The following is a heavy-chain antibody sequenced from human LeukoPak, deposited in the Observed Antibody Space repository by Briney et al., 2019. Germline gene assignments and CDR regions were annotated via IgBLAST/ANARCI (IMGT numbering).Heavy chain of an antibody. Sequence: GGSLRLSCVAYAFTFSSYAMSWVRQAPGKGLEWVSGISGSGVSGSGGSANYADSVKGRFTISRDNSKNTLYLQMNTLRVEDTAVYYCARGSTGWYLADYWGQGTLVTVSS. J-gene: IGHJ4*02. V-gene: IGHV3-23*01. D-gene: IGHD6-19*01. CDR2: ISGSGVSGSGGSA. CDR3: ARGSTGWYLADY. CDR1: AFTFSSYA.